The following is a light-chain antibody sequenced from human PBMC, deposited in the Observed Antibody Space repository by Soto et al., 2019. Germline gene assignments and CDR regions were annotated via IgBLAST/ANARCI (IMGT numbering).Light chain of an antibody. CDR2: LGS. Sequence: DIVMTQSPLSLPVTPGEPASISCRSSQSLLHSNGYNYLDWYLQKPGQSPQLLIYLGSNRASGVPDRFSGSGSGTDFTLKISRVEAEDVGVYYCMQALQTPPTPWNTFGQGTKLEIK. CDR1: QSLLHSNGYNY. J-gene: IGKJ2*01. V-gene: IGKV2-28*01. CDR3: MQALQTPPTPWNT.